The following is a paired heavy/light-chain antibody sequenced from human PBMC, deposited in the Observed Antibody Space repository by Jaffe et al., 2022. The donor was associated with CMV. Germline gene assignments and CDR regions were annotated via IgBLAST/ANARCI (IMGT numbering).Heavy chain of an antibody. V-gene: IGHV4-34*01. Sequence: QVQLQQWGAGLLKPSETLSLTCAVYGGSFSGYYWSWIRQPPGKGLEWIGEINHSGSTNYNPSLKSRVTISVDTSKNQFSLKLSSVTAADTAVYYCARGKGAHYGDYVWRSNWFDPWGQGTLVTVSS. D-gene: IGHD4-17*01. J-gene: IGHJ5*02. CDR1: GGSFSGYY. CDR2: INHSGST. CDR3: ARGKGAHYGDYVWRSNWFDP.
Light chain of an antibody. CDR2: AAS. CDR3: QQYYSYPCT. V-gene: IGKV1-8*01. Sequence: AIRITQSPSSLSASTGDRVTITCRASQGISSYLAWYQQKPGKAPKLLIYAASTLQSGVPSRFSGSGSGTDFTLTISCLQSEDFATYYCQQYYSYPCTFGQGTKVEIK. CDR1: QGISSY. J-gene: IGKJ1*01.